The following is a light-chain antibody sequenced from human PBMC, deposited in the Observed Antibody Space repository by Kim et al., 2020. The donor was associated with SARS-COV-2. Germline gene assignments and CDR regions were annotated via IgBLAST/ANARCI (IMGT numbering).Light chain of an antibody. Sequence: DIQMTQSPSSVSASVGDRVTITCQATQDVKFYLNWYQQKPGRAPKLLIYDASHLQTGVPSRFSGSGSGTDFTFTISSLQPGDVATYYCQQSYITPYTFGPGTKLEI. CDR1: QDVKFY. CDR3: QQSYITPYT. CDR2: DAS. V-gene: IGKV1-33*01. J-gene: IGKJ2*01.